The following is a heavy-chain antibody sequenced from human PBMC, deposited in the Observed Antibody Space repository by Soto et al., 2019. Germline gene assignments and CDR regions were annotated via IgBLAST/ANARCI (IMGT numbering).Heavy chain of an antibody. V-gene: IGHV1-46*01. CDR3: AREQWLVGPWFDP. CDR2: INPSGGST. J-gene: IGHJ5*02. Sequence: ASVKVSCKASGYTFSSYGMHWVRQAPGQGLEWMGIINPSGGSTSYAQKFQGRVTMTRDTSTSTVYMEPSSLRSEDTAVYYCAREQWLVGPWFDPWGQGTLVTVSS. CDR1: GYTFSSYG. D-gene: IGHD6-19*01.